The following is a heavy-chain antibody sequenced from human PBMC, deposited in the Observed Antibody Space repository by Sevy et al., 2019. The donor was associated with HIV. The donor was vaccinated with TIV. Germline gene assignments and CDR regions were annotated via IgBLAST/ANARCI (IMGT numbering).Heavy chain of an antibody. D-gene: IGHD3-22*01. CDR2: ISTSSSYK. Sequence: GGSLRLSCVASGLTFSIYSMNWVRQAPGKGLEWVSSISTSSSYKYYADSLKGRVTISRDNAKNSVFMQMNSLRAEDTAVYYCARESLDSTGYPFDYWGQGTLVTVSS. CDR3: ARESLDSTGYPFDY. V-gene: IGHV3-21*01. CDR1: GLTFSIYS. J-gene: IGHJ4*02.